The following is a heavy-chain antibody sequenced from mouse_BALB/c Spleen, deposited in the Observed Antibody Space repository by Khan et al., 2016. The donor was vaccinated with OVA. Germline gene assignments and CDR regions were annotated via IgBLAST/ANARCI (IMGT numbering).Heavy chain of an antibody. CDR3: APVGNYYVSFAY. J-gene: IGHJ3*01. V-gene: IGHV1S136*01. Sequence: QQSGPELVKPGASVKMSCKASGYTFTSYVMHWVKQKPGLGLEWIGYIYPFNDDTKYNEKFKGKATLTSDKSSSTAYMELSSLTSEDSAVYYCAPVGNYYVSFAYWGQGTLVTVSA. CDR2: IYPFNDDT. CDR1: GYTFTSYV. D-gene: IGHD1-1*01.